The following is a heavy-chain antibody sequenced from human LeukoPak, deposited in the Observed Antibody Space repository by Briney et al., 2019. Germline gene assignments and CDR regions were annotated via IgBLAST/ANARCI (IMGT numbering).Heavy chain of an antibody. CDR1: GFTSSRFW. CDR3: ARVYSDYGDY. J-gene: IGHJ4*02. V-gene: IGHV3-7*01. CDR2: IKLDGSDK. D-gene: IGHD4-11*01. Sequence: GGSLRLSCAASGFTSSRFWMSWVRQAPGKGLEWVANIKLDGSDKYYVDSVKGRFTISRDNAKNSLHLQMNSLRVEDTAVYFCARVYSDYGDYWGQGTLVTVSS.